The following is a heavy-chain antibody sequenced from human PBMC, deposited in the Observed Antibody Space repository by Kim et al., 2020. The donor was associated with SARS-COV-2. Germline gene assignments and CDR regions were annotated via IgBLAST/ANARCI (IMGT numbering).Heavy chain of an antibody. V-gene: IGHV3-33*06. J-gene: IGHJ6*02. Sequence: GGSLRLSCAASGFTFSSYGMHWVRQAPGHGLEWVAVIWYDGSNKYYADSVTGRFTISRDNSKNTLYLQMNRLRAEDTAVYYCAKDLVSSWDTGSASYYYGMDVWGQGTTVTVSS. CDR3: AKDLVSSWDTGSASYYYGMDV. D-gene: IGHD6-6*01. CDR1: GFTFSSYG. CDR2: IWYDGSNK.